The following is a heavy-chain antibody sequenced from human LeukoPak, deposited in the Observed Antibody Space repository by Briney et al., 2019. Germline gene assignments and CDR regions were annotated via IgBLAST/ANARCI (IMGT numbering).Heavy chain of an antibody. CDR3: ARGVPGVVVISIFDY. Sequence: GGSLRVSCAASGFTLSSYSMNWVRQAPGKGLEWVSSISSSSYIYYADSVKGRFTISRDNAKNSLYLQMNSLRAEDTAVYYCARGVPGVVVISIFDYWGQGTLVTVSS. D-gene: IGHD3-22*01. CDR2: ISSSSYI. J-gene: IGHJ4*02. CDR1: GFTLSSYS. V-gene: IGHV3-21*01.